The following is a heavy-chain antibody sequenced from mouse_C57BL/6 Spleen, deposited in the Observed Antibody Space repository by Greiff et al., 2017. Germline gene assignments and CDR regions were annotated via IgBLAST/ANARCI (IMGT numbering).Heavy chain of an antibody. CDR3: AGLNWEDYYAMDY. V-gene: IGHV1-7*01. CDR1: GYTFTSYW. J-gene: IGHJ4*01. CDR2: IHPSSGYT. Sequence: QVQLQQSGAELAKPGASVKLSCKASGYTFTSYWMHWVKQRPGQGLEWIGYIHPSSGYTKYNQKFKDKATLTADQSSSTAYMQLSSLTYEDSAVYYCAGLNWEDYYAMDYWGQGTSVTVSS. D-gene: IGHD4-1*01.